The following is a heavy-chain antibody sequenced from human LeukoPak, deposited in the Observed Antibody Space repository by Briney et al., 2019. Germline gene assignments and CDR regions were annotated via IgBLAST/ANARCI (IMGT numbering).Heavy chain of an antibody. CDR3: ASGLNYYDN. Sequence: SETLSLTCAVYGGSFSGFYWSWIRQPPGKGLEWIGEINHSGSTNYNPSLKSRVTTSVDTSKNQFSLKLSSVTAADTAVYYCASGLNYYDNWGQGTLVTVSS. CDR2: INHSGST. J-gene: IGHJ4*02. CDR1: GGSFSGFY. V-gene: IGHV4-34*01.